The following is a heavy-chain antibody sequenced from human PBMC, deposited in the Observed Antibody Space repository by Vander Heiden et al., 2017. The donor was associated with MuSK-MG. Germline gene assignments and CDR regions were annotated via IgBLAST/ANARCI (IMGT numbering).Heavy chain of an antibody. CDR3: AIDTYGSGSSYYFDY. Sequence: QAQLVQSGAEVKKPGASVKVSCKASGYTFTSYGISWVRQAPGQGLEWMGWISAYNGNTNYAQKLQGRVTMTTDTSTSTAYMELRSLRSDDTAVYYCAIDTYGSGSSYYFDYWGQGTLVTVSS. CDR2: ISAYNGNT. CDR1: GYTFTSYG. J-gene: IGHJ4*02. D-gene: IGHD3-10*01. V-gene: IGHV1-18*01.